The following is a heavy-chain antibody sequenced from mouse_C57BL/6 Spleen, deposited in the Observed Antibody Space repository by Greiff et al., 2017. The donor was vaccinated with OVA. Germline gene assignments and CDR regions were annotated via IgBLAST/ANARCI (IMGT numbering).Heavy chain of an antibody. CDR2: ISDGGSYT. D-gene: IGHD2-10*02. CDR3: ARGASNFDD. V-gene: IGHV5-4*03. J-gene: IGHJ2*01. CDR1: GFTFSSYA. Sequence: EVMLVESGGGLVKPGGSLKLSCAASGFTFSSYAMSWVRQTPEKRLEWVATISDGGSYTYYPDNVKGRFTITRDNAKNNLYLQMSHLKSEDTAMYYCARGASNFDDWGQGTTLTVSS.